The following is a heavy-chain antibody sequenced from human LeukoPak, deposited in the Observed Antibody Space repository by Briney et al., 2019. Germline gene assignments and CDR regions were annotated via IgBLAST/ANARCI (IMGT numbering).Heavy chain of an antibody. V-gene: IGHV1-2*02. Sequence: WASVTVSCKASGYTFTAYYIQWVRQAPGQGLEWMGLINPNSGGTNYAQKFQGRVTMTRDTSISTAYMGLSKLTSDDTAVYYCARDKGTLGGDSWGPGTLVTVSS. D-gene: IGHD3-16*01. CDR3: ARDKGTLGGDS. CDR1: GYTFTAYY. J-gene: IGHJ4*02. CDR2: INPNSGGT.